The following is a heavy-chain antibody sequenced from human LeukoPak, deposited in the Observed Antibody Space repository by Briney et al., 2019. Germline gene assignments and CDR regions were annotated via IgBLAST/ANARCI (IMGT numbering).Heavy chain of an antibody. CDR3: ARQAPLDNSGSYTLGY. CDR1: GGSISSSSYY. V-gene: IGHV4-39*01. CDR2: IYYSGST. Sequence: SETLSLTCTVSGGSISSSSYYWGWIRQPPGKGLEWIGSIYYSGSTYYNPSLKSRVTISVDTSKNQFSLKLSSVTAADTAVYYCARQAPLDNSGSYTLGYWGQGTLVTVSS. J-gene: IGHJ4*02. D-gene: IGHD1-26*01.